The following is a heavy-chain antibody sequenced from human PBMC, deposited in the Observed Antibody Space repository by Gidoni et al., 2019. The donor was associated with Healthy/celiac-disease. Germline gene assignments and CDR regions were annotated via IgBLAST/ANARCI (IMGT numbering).Heavy chain of an antibody. D-gene: IGHD3-3*01. Sequence: EVQLVESGGGLVQPGRSLRLSCTASGFTFGDYAMSWFRQAPGKGLEWVGFIRSKAYGGTTEYAASVKGRFTISRDDSKSIAYLQMNSLKTEDTAVYYCTRGAQSGVFGVVIGAFDYWGQGTLVTVSS. J-gene: IGHJ4*02. CDR2: IRSKAYGGTT. CDR3: TRGAQSGVFGVVIGAFDY. CDR1: GFTFGDYA. V-gene: IGHV3-49*03.